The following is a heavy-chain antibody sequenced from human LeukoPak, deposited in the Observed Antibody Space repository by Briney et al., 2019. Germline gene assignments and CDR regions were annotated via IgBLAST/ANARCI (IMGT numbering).Heavy chain of an antibody. J-gene: IGHJ4*02. V-gene: IGHV4-4*02. CDR3: ARVEGYPHGTLDY. CDR1: GGSISSSNW. D-gene: IGHD1-1*01. Sequence: SGTLSLTCAVSGGSISSSNWWSWVRQPPGKGLEWIGEIYHSGSTNYNPSLKSRVTISVDKSKNQFSLKLSSVTAADTAVYYCARVEGYPHGTLDYWGQGTLVTVSS. CDR2: IYHSGST.